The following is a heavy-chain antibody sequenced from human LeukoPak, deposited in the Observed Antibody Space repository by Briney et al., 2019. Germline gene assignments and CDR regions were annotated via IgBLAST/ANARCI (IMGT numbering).Heavy chain of an antibody. CDR2: IYTSGST. J-gene: IGHJ4*02. V-gene: IGHV4-61*02. Sequence: SQTLSLTCTVSGGSISSGSYYWSWIRQPAGKGLEWIGRIYTSGSTNYNPSLKSRVTISVDTSKNQFPLKLSSVTAADTAVYYCARGRYYDSSGYYYWGQGTLVTVSS. D-gene: IGHD3-22*01. CDR3: ARGRYYDSSGYYY. CDR1: GGSISSGSYY.